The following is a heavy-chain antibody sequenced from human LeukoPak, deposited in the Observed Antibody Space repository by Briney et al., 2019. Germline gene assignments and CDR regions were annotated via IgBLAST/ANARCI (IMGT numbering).Heavy chain of an antibody. J-gene: IGHJ4*02. CDR1: GFTFSNYA. V-gene: IGHV3-23*01. CDR2: ISYNGGSA. CDR3: ARYPLEEEDY. D-gene: IGHD2-2*02. Sequence: SGGSLRLSCVASGFTFSNYAVNWVRQAPGKGLEWVSCISYNGGSAHYADSVKGRFTVSRDNSKNTLYLQMNSLRAEDTAVYYCARYPLEEEDYWGQGTLVTVSS.